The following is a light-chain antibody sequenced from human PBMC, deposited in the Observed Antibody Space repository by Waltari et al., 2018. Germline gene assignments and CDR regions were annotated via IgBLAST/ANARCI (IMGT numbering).Light chain of an antibody. Sequence: DIEMTQSPSSLSASVGDRVTITCRASPDIRTYLAWYQQKPGKVPALLIYDASTLQSGGPSRFRGRGSGTEFTLTISSLQPEDVATYFCQGYDTAPRTFGQGTKVE. CDR1: PDIRTY. CDR2: DAS. V-gene: IGKV1-27*01. J-gene: IGKJ1*01. CDR3: QGYDTAPRT.